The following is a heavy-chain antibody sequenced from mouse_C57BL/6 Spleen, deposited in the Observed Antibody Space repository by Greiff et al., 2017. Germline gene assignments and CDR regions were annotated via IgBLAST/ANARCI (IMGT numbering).Heavy chain of an antibody. CDR1: GFSLTSYG. Sequence: VQLKESGPGLVQPSQSLSITCTVSGFSLTSYGVHWVRQSPGKGLEWLGVIWSGGSPDYNAAFISRLSISKDNSKSQVFFKMNSLQADDTAIYYCASSYYYGSSLFADWGQGTLVTVSA. CDR2: IWSGGSP. CDR3: ASSYYYGSSLFAD. J-gene: IGHJ3*01. D-gene: IGHD1-1*01. V-gene: IGHV2-2*01.